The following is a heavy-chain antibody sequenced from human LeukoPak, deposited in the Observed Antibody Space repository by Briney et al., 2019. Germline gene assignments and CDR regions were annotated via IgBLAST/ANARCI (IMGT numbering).Heavy chain of an antibody. CDR1: GYTFTSYY. V-gene: IGHV1-46*01. CDR2: IKSSGSNT. Sequence: GASVKVSCKASGYTFTSYYMHWVRQAPGQGLEWMGIIKSSGSNTIYAQKFQGRVTMTRDTSTYTVYMELSSLKSEDTAVYYCAREYPGTAPDYWGQGTLVTVSS. CDR3: AREYPGTAPDY. J-gene: IGHJ4*02.